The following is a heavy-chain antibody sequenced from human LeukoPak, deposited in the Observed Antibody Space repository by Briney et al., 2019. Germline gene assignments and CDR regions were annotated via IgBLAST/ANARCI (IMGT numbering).Heavy chain of an antibody. D-gene: IGHD3-22*01. V-gene: IGHV3-23*01. CDR1: GFTFSSYA. CDR3: ARGTHYDSSGRSYFDY. CDR2: ISGSGGST. J-gene: IGHJ4*02. Sequence: GGSLRLSCVASGFTFSSYAMSWVRQAPGKGLEWVSAISGSGGSTYYADSAKGRFTISRDNSKNTLYLQMNSLRAEDTAVYYCARGTHYDSSGRSYFDYWGQGTLVTVSS.